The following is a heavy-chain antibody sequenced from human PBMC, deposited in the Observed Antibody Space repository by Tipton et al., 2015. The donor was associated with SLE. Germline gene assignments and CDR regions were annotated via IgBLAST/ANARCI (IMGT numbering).Heavy chain of an antibody. Sequence: TLSLTCTVSGGSISNYYWSWIRQPPGKGLEWIGYISYSGSTNYNPSLKSRVTISVDTSKNQFSLKLSSVTAADTAVYYCAREPDYWGQGILVAVSS. J-gene: IGHJ4*02. CDR3: AREPDY. CDR2: ISYSGST. V-gene: IGHV4-59*01. CDR1: GGSISNYY.